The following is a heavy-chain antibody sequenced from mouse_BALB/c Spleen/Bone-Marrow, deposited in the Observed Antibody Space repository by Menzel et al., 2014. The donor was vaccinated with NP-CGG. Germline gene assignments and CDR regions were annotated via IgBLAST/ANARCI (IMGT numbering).Heavy chain of an antibody. Sequence: EVQRVESGGGLVQPGGSLKLSCAASGFTFXSYTMSWVRQTPEKRLEWVAYISNGGGSTYYPDTVKGRFTISRDNAKNTLYLQMSSLKSEDTAIYYCTREDYGAYWGQGTLVTVPA. J-gene: IGHJ3*01. CDR2: ISNGGGST. D-gene: IGHD2-4*01. V-gene: IGHV5-12-2*01. CDR3: TREDYGAY. CDR1: GFTFXSYT.